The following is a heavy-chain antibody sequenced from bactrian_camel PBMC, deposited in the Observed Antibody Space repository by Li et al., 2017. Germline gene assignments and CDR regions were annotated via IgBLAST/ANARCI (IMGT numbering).Heavy chain of an antibody. CDR3: AALVATMTHPPAFGY. CDR1: GFTITPYH. CDR2: IESSGRT. V-gene: IGHV3S40*01. J-gene: IGHJ6*01. D-gene: IGHD4*01. Sequence: VQLVESGGGLVQPGGSLRLSCAASGFTITPYHMTWVRQAPEKGIEWVSTIESSGRTRYADSVAGRFTISRDNAKNTLYLQMNSPKTEDTAVYHCAALVATMTHPPAFGYWGQGTQVTVS.